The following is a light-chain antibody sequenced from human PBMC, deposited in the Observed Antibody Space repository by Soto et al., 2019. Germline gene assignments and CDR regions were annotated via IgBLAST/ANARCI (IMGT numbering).Light chain of an antibody. Sequence: EIVMTQSPATLSVSPGERATLSCRASQSVYSNLAWYQQKPGQAPRLLIYAASTRATGIPARFSGSGSVTDFTLTISSLQSEDFAVYYCQQYSKWPLTFGGGTKVEFK. CDR3: QQYSKWPLT. CDR1: QSVYSN. CDR2: AAS. V-gene: IGKV3-15*01. J-gene: IGKJ4*01.